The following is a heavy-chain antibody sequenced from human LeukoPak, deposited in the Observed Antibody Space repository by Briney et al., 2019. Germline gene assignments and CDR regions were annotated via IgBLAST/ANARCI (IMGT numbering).Heavy chain of an antibody. J-gene: IGHJ4*02. V-gene: IGHV3-23*01. D-gene: IGHD6-19*01. Sequence: GGSLRLSCAASGFTFSNYAMSWVRQAPGKGLEWVSAISGSGGSTYYADSVKGRFTISRDNSKNTLYLQMNSLRAEDTAVYYCAKCREQWLVCFLDYWGQGTLVTASS. CDR1: GFTFSNYA. CDR3: AKCREQWLVCFLDY. CDR2: ISGSGGST.